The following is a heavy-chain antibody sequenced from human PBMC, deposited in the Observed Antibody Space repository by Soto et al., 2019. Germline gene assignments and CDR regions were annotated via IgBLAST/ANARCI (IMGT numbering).Heavy chain of an antibody. D-gene: IGHD3-22*01. CDR1: GGSISSSNW. V-gene: IGHV4-4*02. CDR3: ARDGDDSSGYYGVPQRHFQH. J-gene: IGHJ1*01. CDR2: IYHSGST. Sequence: TSETLSLTCAVSGGSISSSNWWSWVRQPPGKGLDWIGEIYHSGSTNYNPSLKSRVTISVDKSKNQFSLKLSSVTAADTAVYYCARDGDDSSGYYGVPQRHFQHWGQGTLVTVSS.